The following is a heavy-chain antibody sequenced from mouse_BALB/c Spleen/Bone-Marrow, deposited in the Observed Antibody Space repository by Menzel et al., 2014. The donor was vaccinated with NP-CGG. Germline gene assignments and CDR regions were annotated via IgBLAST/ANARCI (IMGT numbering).Heavy chain of an antibody. CDR2: IDTPNRTA. J-gene: IGHJ4*01. Sequence: VQLPQPGAELVKPGASVHLSCTASGFHIKDTYMHSLTPRPEQCLEWIRWIDTPNRTARYDPNFQDKATITADTSSNTSYLQLRRMTAEDKADYYGNRGDHLYEMDYRGQGTSVTVSS. CDR3: NRGDHLYEMDY. D-gene: IGHD1-3*01. V-gene: IGHV14-3*02. CDR1: GFHIKDTY.